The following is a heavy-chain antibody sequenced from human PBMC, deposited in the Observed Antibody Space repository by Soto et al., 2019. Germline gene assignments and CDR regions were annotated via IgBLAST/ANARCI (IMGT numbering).Heavy chain of an antibody. V-gene: IGHV1-69*13. CDR3: ARAKGDYYDSSGYYPHGAFDI. CDR1: GGTFSSYA. Sequence: ASVKVSCKASGGTFSSYAISWVRQAPGQGLEWMGGIIPIFGTANYAQKFQGRVTITADESTSTAYMELSSLRSEDTAVYYCARAKGDYYDSSGYYPHGAFDIWGQGTMVTVSS. CDR2: IIPIFGTA. D-gene: IGHD3-22*01. J-gene: IGHJ3*02.